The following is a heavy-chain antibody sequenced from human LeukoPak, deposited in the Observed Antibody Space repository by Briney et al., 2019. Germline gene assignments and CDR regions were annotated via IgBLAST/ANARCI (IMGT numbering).Heavy chain of an antibody. D-gene: IGHD3-9*01. CDR3: AKQGRDWLRDYYYYMDV. J-gene: IGHJ6*03. CDR1: GFTVSSNY. Sequence: GGSLRLSCAASGFTVSSNYMSWVRQAPGKGLEWVSVTYSNGRTYYADSVKGRFTISRDISKNTLYLQMNSMRAEDTAVYYCAKQGRDWLRDYYYYMDVWGKGTTVTVSS. V-gene: IGHV3-53*01. CDR2: TYSNGRT.